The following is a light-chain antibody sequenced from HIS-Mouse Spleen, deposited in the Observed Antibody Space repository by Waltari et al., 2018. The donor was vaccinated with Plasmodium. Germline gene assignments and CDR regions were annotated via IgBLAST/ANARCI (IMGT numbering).Light chain of an antibody. J-gene: IGLJ2*01. V-gene: IGLV2-23*01. CDR3: CSYAGSRMV. CDR2: EGS. CDR1: RSDVGSYNL. Sequence: QSALTQPASVSGSPGQSLTISCTGTRSDVGSYNLVSWYQQHPGQAPKLLIYEGSKRPSGVTNRFSGSKAGNTAALTIAGLQAEDEADYYCCSYAGSRMVFGGGTKLTVL.